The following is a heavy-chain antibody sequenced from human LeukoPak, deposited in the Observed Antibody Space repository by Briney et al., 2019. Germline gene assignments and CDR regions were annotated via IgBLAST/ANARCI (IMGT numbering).Heavy chain of an antibody. D-gene: IGHD6-19*01. J-gene: IGHJ4*02. V-gene: IGHV3-74*01. CDR1: GFTFSSYW. CDR3: ARAEWLGGPIFDY. CDR2: INSDGSGT. Sequence: GGSLRLSCAASGFTFSSYWMHWVRQAPGKGLVWVSRINSDGSGTSYADSVKGRFTISRDNAKNTLYLQMNSLRAEDTAVYYCARAEWLGGPIFDYWGQGTLVTVSS.